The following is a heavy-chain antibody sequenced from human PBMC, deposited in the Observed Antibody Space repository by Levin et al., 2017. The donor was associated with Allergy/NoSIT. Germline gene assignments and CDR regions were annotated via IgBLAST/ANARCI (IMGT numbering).Heavy chain of an antibody. CDR1: GGTFNTFA. J-gene: IGHJ3*02. V-gene: IGHV1-69*13. D-gene: IGHD6-13*01. CDR3: ARKYTTTWSDAFDI. Sequence: SVKVSCKASGGTFNTFAISWVRQAPGQGLEWVGDIIPISGASLYAQKFQGRVTITADESTRTAYMDLSSLRSEDTAVYYCARKYTTTWSDAFDIWGQGTMVIVSS. CDR2: IIPISGAS.